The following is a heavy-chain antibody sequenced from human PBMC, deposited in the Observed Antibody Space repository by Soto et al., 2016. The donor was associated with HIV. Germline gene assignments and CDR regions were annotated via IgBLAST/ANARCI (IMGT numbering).Heavy chain of an antibody. CDR3: ARDLHYGSGNLKFGWFDP. D-gene: IGHD3-10*01. V-gene: IGHV4-31*03. CDR2: IYYSGST. CDR1: GGSISSGGYY. Sequence: QVQLQESGPGLVKPSQTLSLTCTVSGGSISSGGYYWSWIRQHPGKGLEWIGYIYYSGSTYYNPSLQSRLTISVDTSKNQFSLKLSSVTAADTAVYYCARDLHYGSGNLKFGWFDPGAREPGHRLL. J-gene: IGHJ5*02.